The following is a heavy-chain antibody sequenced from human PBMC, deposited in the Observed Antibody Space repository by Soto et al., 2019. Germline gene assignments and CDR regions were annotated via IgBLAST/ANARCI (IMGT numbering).Heavy chain of an antibody. CDR2: SYYSGTT. CDR1: GASISVHSYY. D-gene: IGHD1-20*01. CDR3: TRRYNWNDNHFDP. J-gene: IGHJ5*02. V-gene: IGHV4-39*01. Sequence: LSLTCTVSGASISVHSYYWTWIRQPPGKGLEWIGSSYYSGTTYFNPSLKSRATISVDTSKNQFSLGLTSVTAADTAIYYCTRRYNWNDNHFDPWGPGALVTVSS.